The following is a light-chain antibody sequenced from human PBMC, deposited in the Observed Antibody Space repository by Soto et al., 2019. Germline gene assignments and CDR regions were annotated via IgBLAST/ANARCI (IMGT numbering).Light chain of an antibody. J-gene: IGLJ1*01. CDR3: SAFTIRFYV. Sequence: QSALTQPASVSGSPGQSITISCTGTSSDIGGYNFVSWYQQHGDNAHQLIIYEVSHRPSGVSNRFSGSKSGNTASLTISGLQAEDDADYYCSAFTIRFYVFGTGTKLTVL. CDR1: SSDIGGYNF. V-gene: IGLV2-14*03. CDR2: EVS.